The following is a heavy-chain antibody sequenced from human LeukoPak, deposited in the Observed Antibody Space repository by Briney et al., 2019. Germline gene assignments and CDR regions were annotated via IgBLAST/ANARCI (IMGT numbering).Heavy chain of an antibody. V-gene: IGHV1-18*01. J-gene: IGHJ4*02. Sequence: ASVKVSCKASGYTFTSYGISWVRQAPGQGLEWMGWISAYNGNTNYAQKLQGRVTMTTDTSTSTAYMELRSLRSDDTAVYYCARDFEAIYDSSGYYPDTSFDYGGQGTLVTVSS. CDR1: GYTFTSYG. D-gene: IGHD3-22*01. CDR2: ISAYNGNT. CDR3: ARDFEAIYDSSGYYPDTSFDY.